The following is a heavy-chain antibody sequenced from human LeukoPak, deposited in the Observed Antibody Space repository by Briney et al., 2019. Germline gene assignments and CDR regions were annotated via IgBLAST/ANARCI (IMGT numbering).Heavy chain of an antibody. Sequence: SETLSLTCAVYGGSFSGYYWSWIRQPPGKGLEWMGEINHSGSTNYRPSLKRRVTISVDTSKNQFSLKLSSVTAADTAVYYCATLKRIAARPLPSDYWGQGTLVTVSS. D-gene: IGHD6-6*01. J-gene: IGHJ4*02. CDR1: GGSFSGYY. CDR3: ATLKRIAARPLPSDY. V-gene: IGHV4-34*01. CDR2: INHSGST.